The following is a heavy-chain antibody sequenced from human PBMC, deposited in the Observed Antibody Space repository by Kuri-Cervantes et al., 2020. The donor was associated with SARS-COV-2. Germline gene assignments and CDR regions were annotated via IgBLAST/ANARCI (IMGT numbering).Heavy chain of an antibody. CDR1: GGTFSSYA. D-gene: IGHD2-2*01. CDR3: ARHTSPQIEYCSAISCRYSAWFDP. CDR2: IIPIFGTA. J-gene: IGHJ5*02. V-gene: IGHV1-69*13. Sequence: SVKVSCKASGGTFSSYAISWVRQAPGQGLEWMGGIIPIFGTANYAQKFQGRATITADESTSTAYMELSSLGSEDTAVYYCARHTSPQIEYCSAISCRYSAWFDPWGQGTLVTVSS.